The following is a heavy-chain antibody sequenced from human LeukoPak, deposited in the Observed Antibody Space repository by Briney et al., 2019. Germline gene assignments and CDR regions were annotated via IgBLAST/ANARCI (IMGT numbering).Heavy chain of an antibody. Sequence: PAGSLSLSCAASGFTFSSYSMTWVRQAPGKGLEWVSYISSSSSTIYYADSVKGRFTISRDNAKNSLYLQMNSLRAEDTAVYYCARIKSRGYCSSTSCYEDYWGQGTLVTVSS. D-gene: IGHD2-2*01. CDR2: ISSSSSTI. J-gene: IGHJ4*02. V-gene: IGHV3-48*04. CDR3: ARIKSRGYCSSTSCYEDY. CDR1: GFTFSSYS.